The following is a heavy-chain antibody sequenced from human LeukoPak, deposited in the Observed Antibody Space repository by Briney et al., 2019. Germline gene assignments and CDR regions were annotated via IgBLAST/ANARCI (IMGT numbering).Heavy chain of an antibody. Sequence: PGGSLRLSCAASGFTFSNAWMSWVRQAPGKGLEWVGRIKSETDGGTTDYAAPVKGRFTISRDDSKNTLYLQMNSLKTEDTAVYYCTTEYCSGGSCYSAFSPSTFDPWGQGTLVTVSS. V-gene: IGHV3-15*01. CDR2: IKSETDGGTT. D-gene: IGHD2-15*01. CDR1: GFTFSNAW. CDR3: TTEYCSGGSCYSAFSPSTFDP. J-gene: IGHJ5*02.